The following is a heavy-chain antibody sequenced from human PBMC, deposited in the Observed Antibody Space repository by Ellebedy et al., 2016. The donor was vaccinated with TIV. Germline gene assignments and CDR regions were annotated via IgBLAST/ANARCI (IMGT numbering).Heavy chain of an antibody. CDR2: IVSNGDST. CDR1: GFTFSSYA. CDR3: VKAWGD. Sequence: PGGSLRLSCAASGFTFSSYAMHLVRQAPGKGLEYISAIVSNGDSTYYANSVKGRFIISRDNSKSTLYLQMSSLRLEDTAVYYCVKAWGDWGQGTLVTVSS. J-gene: IGHJ4*02. D-gene: IGHD3-16*01. V-gene: IGHV3-64D*06.